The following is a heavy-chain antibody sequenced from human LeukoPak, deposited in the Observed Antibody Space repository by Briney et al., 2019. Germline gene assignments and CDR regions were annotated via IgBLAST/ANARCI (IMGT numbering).Heavy chain of an antibody. CDR2: INTSGGGA. D-gene: IGHD5-24*01. Sequence: ASVQISCKASGYTFPSYYIHWVRQAPGQGLEWMGIINTSGGGASYAQKFQGRVTVTRDTSTSTVYMELSSLRSEDTAVYYCARERWLLLRGAVKDGIDIWGQGTLVTVSS. V-gene: IGHV1-46*01. J-gene: IGHJ3*02. CDR1: GYTFPSYY. CDR3: ARERWLLLRGAVKDGIDI.